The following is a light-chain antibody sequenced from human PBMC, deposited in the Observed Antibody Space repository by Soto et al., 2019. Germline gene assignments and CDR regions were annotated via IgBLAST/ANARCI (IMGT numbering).Light chain of an antibody. CDR1: QSVLTW. J-gene: IGKJ2*01. CDR2: KAS. CDR3: QHSFSYPYA. V-gene: IGKV1-5*03. Sequence: DIKVTQSPATLSASVGDTVSITCRASQSVLTWLAWYQQKPGKAPNLLSDKASRLRDGVPSRFSGSGSGTDFSLTITSLRTLDFAYDFCQHSFSYPYAFGQVTKLEI.